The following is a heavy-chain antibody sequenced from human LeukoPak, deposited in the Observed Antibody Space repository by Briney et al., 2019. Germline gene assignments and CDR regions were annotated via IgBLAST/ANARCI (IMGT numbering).Heavy chain of an antibody. D-gene: IGHD2-21*02. Sequence: SVKVSCKASGGTFSSYAISWVRQAPGQGLEWMGGITPIFGTANYAQKFQGRVTITADESTSTAYMELSSLRSEDTAVYYCARDCRGDCPEGDYWGQGTLVTVSS. CDR2: ITPIFGTA. J-gene: IGHJ4*02. V-gene: IGHV1-69*01. CDR3: ARDCRGDCPEGDY. CDR1: GGTFSSYA.